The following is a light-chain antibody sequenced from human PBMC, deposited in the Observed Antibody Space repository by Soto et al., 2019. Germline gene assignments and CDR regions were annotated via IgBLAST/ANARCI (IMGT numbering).Light chain of an antibody. V-gene: IGKV3-20*01. CDR2: GAS. CDR3: QQYGSSPPT. Sequence: EIVLTQSPGTLSLSPGERATLSCRASQSVSSNYLAWYQRKPGQAPRLLIYGASNRATGIPNRFSGSGSGTDFTLPITRQEPEDFVVYYCQQYGSSPPTFGQGTKVEI. J-gene: IGKJ1*01. CDR1: QSVSSNY.